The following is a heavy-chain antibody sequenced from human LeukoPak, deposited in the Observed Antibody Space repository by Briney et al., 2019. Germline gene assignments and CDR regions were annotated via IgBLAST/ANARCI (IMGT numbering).Heavy chain of an antibody. CDR3: ARDNYYGSGSYYYYYYYMDV. CDR2: INSDGSST. D-gene: IGHD3-10*01. Sequence: PGGSLRVSCAASGFTFSSYSMNWVRQAPGKGLVWVSRINSDGSSTSYADSVKGRFTISRDNAKNTLYLQMNSLRAEDTAVYYCARDNYYGSGSYYYYYYYMDVWGKGTTVTISS. CDR1: GFTFSSYS. J-gene: IGHJ6*03. V-gene: IGHV3-74*01.